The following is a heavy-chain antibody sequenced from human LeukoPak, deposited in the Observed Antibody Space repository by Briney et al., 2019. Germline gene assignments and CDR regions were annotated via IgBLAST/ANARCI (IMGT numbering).Heavy chain of an antibody. CDR2: ISSSGSTI. Sequence: GGSLRLSCAASGFTFSDYYMSWIRQAPGKGLEWVSYISSSGSTIYYADSVKGRFTISRDNAKNSLYLQMNSLRAEDTAVYYCASGLRFLESLGAFDIWVQGSMVTVSS. CDR1: GFTFSDYY. D-gene: IGHD3-3*01. J-gene: IGHJ3*02. V-gene: IGHV3-11*04. CDR3: ASGLRFLESLGAFDI.